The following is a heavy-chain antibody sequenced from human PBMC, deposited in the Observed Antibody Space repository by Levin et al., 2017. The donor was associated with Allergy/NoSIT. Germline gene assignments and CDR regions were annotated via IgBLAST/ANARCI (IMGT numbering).Heavy chain of an antibody. V-gene: IGHV1-18*01. CDR2: ISGYNGNT. CDR1: GYTFTSYG. CDR3: ARELGQWLLDS. J-gene: IGHJ4*02. Sequence: GGSLRLSCKASGYTFTSYGISWVRRAPGQGLEWMGWISGYNGNTNYAQNFQGRVTMTTDTSTNTAYMELRSLRSDDTAVYYCARELGQWLLDSWGQGTLVTVSS. D-gene: IGHD6-19*01.